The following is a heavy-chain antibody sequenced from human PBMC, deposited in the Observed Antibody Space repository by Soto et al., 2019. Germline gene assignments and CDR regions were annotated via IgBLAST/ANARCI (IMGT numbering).Heavy chain of an antibody. CDR2: ITPVFGTA. D-gene: IGHD4-17*01. Sequence: QVQLVQSGAEVKKHGSSVKVSCKASADTFNSYSLSWLRQAPGQRLEWMGGITPVFGTADYAQSFEYRLTITADDSTSTVYMELSSLRSDDTAVYYCARSLEGTTVTNWFDPWGQGALVTVSS. V-gene: IGHV1-69*01. CDR3: ARSLEGTTVTNWFDP. J-gene: IGHJ5*02. CDR1: ADTFNSYS.